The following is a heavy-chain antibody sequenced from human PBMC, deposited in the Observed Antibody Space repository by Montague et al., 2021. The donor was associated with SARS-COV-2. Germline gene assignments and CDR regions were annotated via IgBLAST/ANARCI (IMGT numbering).Heavy chain of an antibody. J-gene: IGHJ3*02. V-gene: IGHV3-69-1*02. Sequence: SSTIYYADSVKDRFTISRDNATNSLYLQLTSLRAEDTAVYYCARDRGLVWFGPDDDCDIWGQGKMV. CDR2: SSTI. CDR3: ARDRGLVWFGPDDDCDI. D-gene: IGHD3-10*01.